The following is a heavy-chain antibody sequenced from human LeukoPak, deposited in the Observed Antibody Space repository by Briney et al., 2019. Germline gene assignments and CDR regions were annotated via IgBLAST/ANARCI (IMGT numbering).Heavy chain of an antibody. D-gene: IGHD3-10*01. CDR2: IYRSGST. J-gene: IGHJ4*02. V-gene: IGHV4-38-2*01. CDR3: ARALSYYYGSGSYYHDY. CDR1: GYSISSGYY. Sequence: PSETLSLTCAVSGYSISSGYYWGWIRQPPGKGLEWIGSIYRSGSTYYNPSLKSRVTISVDTSKNQFSLKLSSVTAADTAVYYCARALSYYYGSGSYYHDYWGQGTLVTVSS.